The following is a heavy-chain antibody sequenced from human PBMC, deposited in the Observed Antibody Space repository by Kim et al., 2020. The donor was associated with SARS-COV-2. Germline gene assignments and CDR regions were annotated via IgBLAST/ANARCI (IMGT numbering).Heavy chain of an antibody. D-gene: IGHD3-3*01. V-gene: IGHV3-74*01. CDR2: INSDGSST. J-gene: IGHJ3*02. CDR1: GFTFSSYW. Sequence: GGSLRLSCAASGFTFSSYWMHWVRQAPGKGLVWVSRINSDGSSTSYADSVKGRFTISRDNAKNTLYLQMNSLRAEDTAVYYCARDKSRDFWSGFLGPSRAFDIWGQGTMVTVSS. CDR3: ARDKSRDFWSGFLGPSRAFDI.